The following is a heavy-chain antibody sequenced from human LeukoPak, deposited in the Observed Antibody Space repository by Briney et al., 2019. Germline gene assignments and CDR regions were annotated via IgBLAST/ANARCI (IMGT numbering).Heavy chain of an antibody. CDR1: GFTFSSYA. Sequence: GGSLRLPCAASGFTFSSYAMHWVRQAPGKGLEWVAVISYDGSNKYYADSVKGRFTISRDNSKNTLYLQMNSLRAEDTAVYYCARDVPDIVLMVYATAYYFDYWGQGTLVTVSS. D-gene: IGHD2-8*01. J-gene: IGHJ4*02. CDR3: ARDVPDIVLMVYATAYYFDY. V-gene: IGHV3-30*04. CDR2: ISYDGSNK.